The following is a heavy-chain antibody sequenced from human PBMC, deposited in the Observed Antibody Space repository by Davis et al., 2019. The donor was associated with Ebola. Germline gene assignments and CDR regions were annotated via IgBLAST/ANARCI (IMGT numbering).Heavy chain of an antibody. CDR3: ARLTWIQLWLGSFDI. D-gene: IGHD5-18*01. CDR2: IYYSGST. CDR1: GGSISSYY. V-gene: IGHV4-59*01. Sequence: MPSETLSLTCTVSGGSISSYYWSWIRQPPGKGLEWIGYIYYSGSTNYNPSLKSRVTISVDTSKNQFSLKLSSVTAADTAVYYCARLTWIQLWLGSFDIWGQGTMVTVSS. J-gene: IGHJ3*02.